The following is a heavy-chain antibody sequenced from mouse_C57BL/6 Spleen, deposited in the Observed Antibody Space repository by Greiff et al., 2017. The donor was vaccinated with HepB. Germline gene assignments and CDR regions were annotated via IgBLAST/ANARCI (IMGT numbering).Heavy chain of an antibody. CDR3: ARERRGAY. CDR1: GFTFSSYA. CDR2: ISDGGSYT. Sequence: EVKLMESGGGLVKPGGSLKLSCAASGFTFSSYAMSWVRQTPEKRLEWVATISDGGSYTYYPDNVKGRFTISRDNAKNNLYLQMSNLKSEDTAMYYCARERRGAYWGQGTLVTVSA. J-gene: IGHJ3*01. V-gene: IGHV5-4*01.